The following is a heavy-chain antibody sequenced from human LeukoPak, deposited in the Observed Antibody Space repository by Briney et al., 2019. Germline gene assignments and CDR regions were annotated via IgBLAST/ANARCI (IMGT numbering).Heavy chain of an antibody. J-gene: IGHJ4*02. Sequence: PGGSLRLSCTASGFTFDDYGMSWVRQAPGKGLEWVGRVKSKNDGGTIDYAAAVKDRFIISRDDSKNMLYLQMNSLKTEDTAMYYCTTPDSRGSGSKWSLNHWGQGTPVTVSS. CDR1: GFTFDDYG. V-gene: IGHV3-15*01. CDR2: VKSKNDGGTI. D-gene: IGHD3-22*01. CDR3: TTPDSRGSGSKWSLNH.